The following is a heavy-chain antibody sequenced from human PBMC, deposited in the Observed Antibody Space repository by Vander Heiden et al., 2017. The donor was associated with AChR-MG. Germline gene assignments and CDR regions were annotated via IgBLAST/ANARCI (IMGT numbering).Heavy chain of an antibody. CDR3: ARSLSRSSSKYYFDY. Sequence: QVQPVQSGAEVKKTGASVKVSCKASGYTFTSYDINWVRQATGQGLEWMGWMNPNSGNTGYAQKLQGRVTMTRNTSISTAYMELSSLRSEDTAVYYCARSLSRSSSKYYFDYWGQGTLVTVSS. CDR2: MNPNSGNT. J-gene: IGHJ4*02. D-gene: IGHD6-6*01. CDR1: GYTFTSYD. V-gene: IGHV1-8*01.